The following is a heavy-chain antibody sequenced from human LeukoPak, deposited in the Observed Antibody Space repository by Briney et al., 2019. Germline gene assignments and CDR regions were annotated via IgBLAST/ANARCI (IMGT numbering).Heavy chain of an antibody. D-gene: IGHD6-19*01. CDR2: INHSGST. J-gene: IGHJ4*02. Sequence: SETLSLTCAVYGGSFSGYYWSWIRQPPGKGLEWIGEINHSGSTNYNPSLKSRVTISVDTSKNQFSLKLISVTAADTAVYYCARGRGGWYGYYFDYWGQGTLVTVSS. V-gene: IGHV4-34*01. CDR3: ARGRGGWYGYYFDY. CDR1: GGSFSGYY.